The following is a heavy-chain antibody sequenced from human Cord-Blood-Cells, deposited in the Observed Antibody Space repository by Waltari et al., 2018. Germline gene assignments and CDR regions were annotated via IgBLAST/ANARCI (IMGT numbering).Heavy chain of an antibody. D-gene: IGHD1-26*01. CDR2: IYYSEST. V-gene: IGHV4-39*01. CDR1: GGSISSSSNY. Sequence: QLQLQESGPGLVKPSETLSLTCTVSGGSISSSSNYWGWLRHPPGKGLEWIGSIYYSESTYYNPSLKSRVTISVDTSKNQFSLMLSSVTAADTAVYYCARLLGGAPVSFAFDIWGQGTMVTVSS. J-gene: IGHJ3*02. CDR3: ARLLGGAPVSFAFDI.